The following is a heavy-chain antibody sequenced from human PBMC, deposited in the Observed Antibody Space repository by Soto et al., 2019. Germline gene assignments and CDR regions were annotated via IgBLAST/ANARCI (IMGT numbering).Heavy chain of an antibody. V-gene: IGHV4-4*02. CDR3: ARVVLTITRGAFDA. J-gene: IGHJ3*01. CDR2: ISHSGTS. D-gene: IGHD3-9*01. CDR1: GGSISSSHW. Sequence: QVQLQESGPGLVKPSGTLSLTCAVSGGSISSSHWLTWVRQSPGKGLEYIGEISHSGTSNSNPSLQRRVTLSVDKSKTHFSLTLTSVTAADTAVYYCARVVLTITRGAFDAWGQGTLVIVSS.